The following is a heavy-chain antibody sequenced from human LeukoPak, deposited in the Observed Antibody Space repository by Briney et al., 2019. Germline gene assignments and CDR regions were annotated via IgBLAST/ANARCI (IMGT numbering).Heavy chain of an antibody. CDR1: GGTFSSYA. D-gene: IGHD3-3*01. V-gene: IGHV1-69*05. CDR2: IFPIFGTA. J-gene: IGHJ6*03. Sequence: SVKVSCKASGGTFSSYAISSVRQAPGRGREWMGGIFPIFGTANYAQKFHRRVTITTDESTSTAYMELSSLRSEDTAVYYCARSPTDFWSGYRSEYYYYYYMDVWGKGTTVTVSS. CDR3: ARSPTDFWSGYRSEYYYYYYMDV.